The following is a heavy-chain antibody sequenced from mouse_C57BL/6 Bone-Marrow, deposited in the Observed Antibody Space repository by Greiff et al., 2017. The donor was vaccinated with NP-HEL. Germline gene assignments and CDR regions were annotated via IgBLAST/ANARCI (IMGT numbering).Heavy chain of an antibody. CDR3: AREDFAWFAY. CDR1: GFTFSDYG. J-gene: IGHJ3*01. Sequence: EVQLQESGGGLVKPGGSLKLSCAASGFTFSDYGMHWVRQAPEKGLEWVAYISSGSSTIYYADTVKGRFTISSDNAKNTLFLQMTSLRSEDTAMYYCAREDFAWFAYWGQGTLVTVSA. CDR2: ISSGSSTI. V-gene: IGHV5-17*01.